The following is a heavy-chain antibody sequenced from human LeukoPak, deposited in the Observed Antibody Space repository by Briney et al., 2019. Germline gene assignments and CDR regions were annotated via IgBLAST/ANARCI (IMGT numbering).Heavy chain of an antibody. V-gene: IGHV1-69*01. J-gene: IGHJ4*02. CDR2: IVPVLGTP. CDR1: GGTFRSYA. D-gene: IGHD4-11*01. Sequence: SVKVSCKASGGTFRSYAISWVRQAPGQGLEWMGGIVPVLGTPSYAQKFQGRVTITADDNTSTVYMELSSLRSEDTAVYYCARDNDYSNYDFDYWGQGTLVTVSS. CDR3: ARDNDYSNYDFDY.